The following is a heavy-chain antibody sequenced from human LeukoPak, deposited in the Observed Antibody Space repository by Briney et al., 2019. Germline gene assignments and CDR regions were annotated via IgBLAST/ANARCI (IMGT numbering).Heavy chain of an antibody. CDR3: ARCYDSSGYSLRYFDY. D-gene: IGHD3-22*01. Sequence: PSETLSLTCAVSGGSISSSNWWSWVRQPPGKGLEWIGEIYHSGSTNYNPSLKSRVSISVDKSKNQFSLKLSSVTAADTAVYYCARCYDSSGYSLRYFDYWGQGTLVTVSS. CDR1: GGSISSSNW. J-gene: IGHJ4*02. V-gene: IGHV4-4*02. CDR2: IYHSGST.